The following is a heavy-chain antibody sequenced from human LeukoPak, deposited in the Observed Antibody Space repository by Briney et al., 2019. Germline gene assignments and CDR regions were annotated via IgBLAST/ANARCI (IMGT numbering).Heavy chain of an antibody. Sequence: GSLRPSLATSGITFSSYGIHWVRQAPGKGLELVAVISHDGSNKYYADSVKGRFTISRDNSKNTLYLQMNSLRAEDTAVYYCAKDRDYSSYNFDYWGQGTLVTVSS. V-gene: IGHV3-30*18. J-gene: IGHJ4*02. D-gene: IGHD2-15*01. CDR2: ISHDGSNK. CDR1: GITFSSYG. CDR3: AKDRDYSSYNFDY.